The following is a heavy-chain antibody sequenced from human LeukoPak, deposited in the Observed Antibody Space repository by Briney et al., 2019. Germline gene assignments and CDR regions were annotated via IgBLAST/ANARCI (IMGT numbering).Heavy chain of an antibody. J-gene: IGHJ3*02. CDR3: ARGSYYYDSRGNRDAFDI. Sequence: SETLSLTCTVSGDSISIYYWSWIRQPAGKGLEWIGRIYTSGSTNYNPSIKTRVSMSVDTSKNQFSLKLNSVTAADTAVYYCARGSYYYDSRGNRDAFDIWGQGTMVTVSS. CDR1: GDSISIYY. CDR2: IYTSGST. V-gene: IGHV4-4*07. D-gene: IGHD3-22*01.